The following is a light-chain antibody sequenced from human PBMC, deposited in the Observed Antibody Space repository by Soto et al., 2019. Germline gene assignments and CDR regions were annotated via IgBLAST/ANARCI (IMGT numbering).Light chain of an antibody. V-gene: IGKV1-39*01. CDR1: QSISSY. J-gene: IGKJ2*01. CDR2: AAS. CDR3: QQSYSTPPVYT. Sequence: DLQMTQSPSSLSASVGDRVTITCRASQSISSYLNWYQQKPGKAPKLLIYAASSLQSGVPSRFSGSGSGTDFTLTISSLQPEDFATYYCQQSYSTPPVYTFGQGTKLEIK.